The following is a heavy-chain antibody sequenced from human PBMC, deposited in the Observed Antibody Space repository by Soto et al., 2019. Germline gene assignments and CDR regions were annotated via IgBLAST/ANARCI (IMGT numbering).Heavy chain of an antibody. CDR2: IYYGGST. Sequence: PSETLSLTCTVSGDSISSADHYWSWIRQHPGKGLEWIGYIYYGGSTYYNPSLNSRVFISVDTSKNQFSLHLTSVTATDTAVYYCARGNSYGFVNWFDPWGQGTLVTVSS. CDR3: ARGNSYGFVNWFDP. V-gene: IGHV4-31*03. J-gene: IGHJ5*02. CDR1: GDSISSADHY. D-gene: IGHD3-3*01.